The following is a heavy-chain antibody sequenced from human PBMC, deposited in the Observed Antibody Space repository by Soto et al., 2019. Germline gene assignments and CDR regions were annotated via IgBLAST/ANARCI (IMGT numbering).Heavy chain of an antibody. V-gene: IGHV4-30-4*01. Sequence: PSETLSLTCTVSGDSISSGDYFWSWIRQPPGKGLEWIGYIYRGGSTYNNPSLRSRVTISADTSRNQFSLKLTSATAADTAIYYCARGVVLRPTTPIRGCFDPWGQGTLVTVSS. CDR2: IYRGGST. CDR1: GDSISSGDYF. CDR3: ARGVVLRPTTPIRGCFDP. D-gene: IGHD3-3*01. J-gene: IGHJ5*02.